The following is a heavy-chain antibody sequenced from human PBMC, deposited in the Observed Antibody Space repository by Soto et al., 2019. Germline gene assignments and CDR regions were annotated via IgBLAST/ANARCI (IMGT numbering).Heavy chain of an antibody. CDR1: GGSISSSNW. Sequence: PSETLSLTCAVSGGSISSSNWWSWVRQPPGKGLEWIGEIYYSGRTNYNPSLKSRVTISVDKSKNQFSLKLSSVTAADTAVYYCARFMTMVTNLAFDIWGQGTMVTV. V-gene: IGHV4-4*02. CDR3: ARFMTMVTNLAFDI. CDR2: IYYSGRT. J-gene: IGHJ3*02. D-gene: IGHD4-17*01.